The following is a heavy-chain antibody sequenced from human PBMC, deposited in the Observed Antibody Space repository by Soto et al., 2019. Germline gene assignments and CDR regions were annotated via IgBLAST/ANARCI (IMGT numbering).Heavy chain of an antibody. CDR1: GFSVRSYS. Sequence: XGCLRRSCAACGFSVRSYSMNSVRQAPGKGLGWVSVITSGVGTTSYADSVKGRFTISRDNSKSTFYLQMNSLRADDTAVYYCAKGLLGVWFGELLQPSFDFWGQGTLVTFSS. D-gene: IGHD3-10*01. CDR2: ITSGVGTT. J-gene: IGHJ4*02. CDR3: AKGLLGVWFGELLQPSFDF. V-gene: IGHV3-23*01.